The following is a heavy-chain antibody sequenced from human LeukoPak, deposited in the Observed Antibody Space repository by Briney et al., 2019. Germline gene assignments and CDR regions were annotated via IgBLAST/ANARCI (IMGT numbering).Heavy chain of an antibody. Sequence: SGGSLRLSCAASGFTFSDYYMSWIRQAPGKGLEWVSYISSSGSTIYYADSVKGRFTISRDNSKNTLYLQMNSLRAEDTAVYYCAKVSGSSSEYYFDYWGQGTLVTVSS. D-gene: IGHD6-6*01. CDR2: ISSSGSTI. CDR3: AKVSGSSSEYYFDY. J-gene: IGHJ4*02. V-gene: IGHV3-11*01. CDR1: GFTFSDYY.